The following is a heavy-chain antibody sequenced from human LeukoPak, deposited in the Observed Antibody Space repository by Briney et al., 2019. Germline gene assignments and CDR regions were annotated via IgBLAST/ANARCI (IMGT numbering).Heavy chain of an antibody. V-gene: IGHV4-34*01. Sequence: PSETLSLTCAVSGGSFNDYNWIWVRKPPGKGLKWIGEFTHTRSTVYSPSLNSRVTISLDTSKNQFTLNLSSLTAAETGHYFCARGRGAAAGVDYWGQGSLVTVSS. J-gene: IGHJ4*02. CDR2: FTHTRST. CDR1: GGSFNDYN. CDR3: ARGRGAAAGVDY. D-gene: IGHD6-13*01.